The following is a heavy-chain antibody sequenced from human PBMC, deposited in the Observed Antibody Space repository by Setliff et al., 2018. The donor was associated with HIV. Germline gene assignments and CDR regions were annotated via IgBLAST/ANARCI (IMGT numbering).Heavy chain of an antibody. CDR3: ASHFGYCSSTSCEGY. V-gene: IGHV3-21*04. CDR2: ISSGSSYI. Sequence: PGGSLRLSCEASGFSITTYEMNWVRQAPGKGLEWVSSISSGSSYIYYAESVKGRFTISRDNAKNSLYLQMNSLRAEDTAVYYCASHFGYCSSTSCEGYWGQGALVTVSS. D-gene: IGHD2-2*01. CDR1: GFSITTYE. J-gene: IGHJ4*02.